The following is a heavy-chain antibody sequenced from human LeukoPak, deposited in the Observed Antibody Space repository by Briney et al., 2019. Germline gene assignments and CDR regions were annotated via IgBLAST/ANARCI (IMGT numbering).Heavy chain of an antibody. D-gene: IGHD6-13*01. J-gene: IGHJ5*02. CDR3: ARGAAAGT. CDR1: GFTLSNFP. CDR2: IKQDGSEK. V-gene: IGHV3-7*01. Sequence: PGGSLRLSCAASGFTLSNFPMSWVRQAPGKGLEWVANIKQDGSEKYYVDSVKGRFTISRDNAKNSLYLQMNSLRVEDTAVYYCARGAAAGTWGQGTLVTVSS.